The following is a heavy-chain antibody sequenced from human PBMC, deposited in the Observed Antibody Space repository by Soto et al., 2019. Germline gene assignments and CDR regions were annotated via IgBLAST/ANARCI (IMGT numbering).Heavy chain of an antibody. CDR1: GGSISDSSYF. V-gene: IGHV4-39*01. CDR2: IYYSGST. J-gene: IGHJ4*02. CDR3: ARRGVSSYYSNY. D-gene: IGHD2-15*01. Sequence: SETLSLTCTVSGGSISDSSYFWDWIRQPPGKGLEWIGNIYYSGSTYYNLSLKSRVTISVHTSKNQFSLKLSSVTAADTAVYYCARRGVSSYYSNYWGLGTLVTVSS.